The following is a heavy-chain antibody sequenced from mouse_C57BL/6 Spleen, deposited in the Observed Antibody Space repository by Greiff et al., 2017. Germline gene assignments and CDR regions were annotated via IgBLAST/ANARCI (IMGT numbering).Heavy chain of an antibody. V-gene: IGHV5-4*01. J-gene: IGHJ4*01. Sequence: EVQRVESGGGLVKPGGSLKLSCAASGFTFSSYAMSWVRQTPEKRLEWVATISAGGSYTYYPDNVKGRFTISRDNAKNNLYLQMSHLKSEDTAMYYCARDRGYYYGSSYSVFYAMDDWGQGTSVTVSS. CDR3: ARDRGYYYGSSYSVFYAMDD. CDR1: GFTFSSYA. D-gene: IGHD1-1*01. CDR2: ISAGGSYT.